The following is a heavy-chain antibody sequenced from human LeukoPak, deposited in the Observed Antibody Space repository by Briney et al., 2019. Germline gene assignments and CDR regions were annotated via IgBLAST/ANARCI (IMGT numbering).Heavy chain of an antibody. D-gene: IGHD3-3*01. J-gene: IGHJ4*02. CDR2: ISSSSSYI. V-gene: IGHV3-21*01. Sequence: PGGSLRLSCAASGFTFSIYSMNWVRQAPGKGLEWVSSISSSSSYIYYADSVKGRFTISRDNAKNSLYLQMNSPRAEDTAVYYCARAPAHASRETSPKEFFLYDFWSGYYTVGDYYFDYWGQGTLVTVSS. CDR1: GFTFSIYS. CDR3: ARAPAHASRETSPKEFFLYDFWSGYYTVGDYYFDY.